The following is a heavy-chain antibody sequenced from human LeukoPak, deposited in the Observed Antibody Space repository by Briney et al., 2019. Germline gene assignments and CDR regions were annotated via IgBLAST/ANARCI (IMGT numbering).Heavy chain of an antibody. CDR2: IRSKAYGGTT. J-gene: IGHJ4*02. CDR1: GFTFGDYA. CDR3: TRGRSSWYGVPPYYFDY. V-gene: IGHV3-49*04. Sequence: GGSLRLSCTASGFTFGDYAMSWVRQAPGKGLEWVGFIRSKAYGGTTEYAASVKGRFTISRDDSKSIAYLQMNSLKTEDTAVYYCTRGRSSWYGVPPYYFDYWGQGTLVTVSS. D-gene: IGHD6-13*01.